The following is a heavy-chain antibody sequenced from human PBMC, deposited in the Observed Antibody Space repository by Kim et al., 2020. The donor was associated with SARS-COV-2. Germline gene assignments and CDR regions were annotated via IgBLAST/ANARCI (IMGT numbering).Heavy chain of an antibody. J-gene: IGHJ4*02. D-gene: IGHD3-10*01. CDR2: IIPIFGTA. V-gene: IGHV1-69*13. Sequence: SVKVSCKASGGTFSSYAISWVRQAPGQGLEWMGGIIPIFGTANYAQKFQGRVTITADESTSTAYMELSSLRSEDTAVYYCARARTLWFGELVGIDYWGQGPLVTVSS. CDR1: GGTFSSYA. CDR3: ARARTLWFGELVGIDY.